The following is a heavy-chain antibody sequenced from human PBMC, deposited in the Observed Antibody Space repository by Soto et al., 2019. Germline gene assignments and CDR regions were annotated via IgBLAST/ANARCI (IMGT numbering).Heavy chain of an antibody. CDR3: ARDGDYDSSGYYSPIFDY. CDR1: GGTFSSYA. J-gene: IGHJ4*02. Sequence: QVQLVQSGAAVKKPGSSVKVSCKASGGTFSSYAISWVRQAPGQGIEWMGGIIPSFGTANYAQKFQGRVTMTADESTRTADMELSSLRSEATAVYYCARDGDYDSSGYYSPIFDYWGQGTLVTVSS. D-gene: IGHD3-22*01. CDR2: IIPSFGTA. V-gene: IGHV1-69*01.